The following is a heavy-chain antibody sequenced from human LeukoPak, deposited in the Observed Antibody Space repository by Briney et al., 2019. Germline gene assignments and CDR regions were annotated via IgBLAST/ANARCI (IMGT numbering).Heavy chain of an antibody. D-gene: IGHD3-22*01. CDR1: GGSISSYY. CDR2: IYYSGST. CDR3: ARGPHYHDSSGYSPSYSYAMDV. J-gene: IGHJ6*02. Sequence: SETLSLTCTVAGGSISSYYWSWIRQPPGKGLEWIGYIYYSGSTNYNPSLRSRVTISVDTSKNQFSLDLRSVTAADTAVYYCARGPHYHDSSGYSPSYSYAMDVWGQGTTVTVSS. V-gene: IGHV4-59*01.